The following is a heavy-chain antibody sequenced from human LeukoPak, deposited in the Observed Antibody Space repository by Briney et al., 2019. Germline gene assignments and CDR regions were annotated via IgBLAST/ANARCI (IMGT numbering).Heavy chain of an antibody. Sequence: GGSLRLSCAASGFTFSNYAVHWVRQAPGKGLEWVALISDDGSNKYYTNSVKGRFTISRDNSKNTLYLQMNGLRAEDTVVYYCATRTSGAFDFWGQGTMVIVS. CDR3: ATRTSGAFDF. CDR2: ISDDGSNK. J-gene: IGHJ3*01. CDR1: GFTFSNYA. V-gene: IGHV3-30-3*01.